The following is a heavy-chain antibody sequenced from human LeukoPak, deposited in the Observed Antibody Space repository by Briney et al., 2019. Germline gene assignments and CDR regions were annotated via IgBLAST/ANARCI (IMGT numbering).Heavy chain of an antibody. V-gene: IGHV4-59*01. Sequence: SETLSLTCTVSGGSISSYYWSWIRQPPGKGLEWIGYIYYSGSTNYNPSLKSRVTISVDTSKNQFSLKLSSVTAADTAVYYCARDVPMYSGSHLYYYMDVWGKGTTVTVSS. CDR3: ARDVPMYSGSHLYYYMDV. CDR2: IYYSGST. J-gene: IGHJ6*03. D-gene: IGHD1-26*01. CDR1: GGSISSYY.